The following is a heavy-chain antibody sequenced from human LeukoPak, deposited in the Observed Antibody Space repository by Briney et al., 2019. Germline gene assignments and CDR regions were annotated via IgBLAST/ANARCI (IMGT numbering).Heavy chain of an antibody. J-gene: IGHJ4*02. CDR3: ARDRSSSWYSGPSFDY. CDR1: GGSISSYY. Sequence: PSKTLSLTCTVSGGSISSYYWSWIRQPAGKGLEWIGRIYTSGSTNYNPSLKSRVTMSVDTSKNQFSLKLSSVTAADTAVYYCARDRSSSWYSGPSFDYWGQGTLVTVSS. CDR2: IYTSGST. V-gene: IGHV4-4*07. D-gene: IGHD6-13*01.